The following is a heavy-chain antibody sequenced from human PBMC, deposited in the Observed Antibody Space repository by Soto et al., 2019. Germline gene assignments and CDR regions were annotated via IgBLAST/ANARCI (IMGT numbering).Heavy chain of an antibody. CDR2: ISYDGSNK. Sequence: QVQLVESGGGVVQPGRSLRLSCAASGFTFSSYGMHWVRQAPGKGLEWVAVISYDGSNKYYADSVKGRFTISRDNSKNTLNLHMNSLRADDTAVYYCAKERGAMTTVVSPDYFDYWGQGTLVTVSS. CDR3: AKERGAMTTVVSPDYFDY. V-gene: IGHV3-30*18. D-gene: IGHD4-17*01. J-gene: IGHJ4*02. CDR1: GFTFSSYG.